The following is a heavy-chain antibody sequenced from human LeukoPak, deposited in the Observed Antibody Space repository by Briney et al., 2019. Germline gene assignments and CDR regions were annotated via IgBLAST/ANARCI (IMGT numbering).Heavy chain of an antibody. CDR3: AKDHIAVAGIWPPIGFDY. D-gene: IGHD6-19*01. J-gene: IGHJ4*02. CDR1: GFTFSSHA. Sequence: GGSLRLSCAASGFTFSSHAMSWVRQAPGKGLEWVSAISGSGGSTYYADSVKGRFTISRDNSKNTLYLQMNSLRAEDTAVYYCAKDHIAVAGIWPPIGFDYWGQGTLVTVSS. V-gene: IGHV3-23*01. CDR2: ISGSGGST.